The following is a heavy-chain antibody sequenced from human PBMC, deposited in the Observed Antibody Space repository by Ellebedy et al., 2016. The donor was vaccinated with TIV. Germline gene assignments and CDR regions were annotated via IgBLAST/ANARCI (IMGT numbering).Heavy chain of an antibody. V-gene: IGHV1-2*02. CDR2: ISPSGGT. D-gene: IGHD2/OR15-2a*01. CDR3: ARDKRRVIYAMGV. CDR1: GYTFSDYF. J-gene: IGHJ6*02. Sequence: AASVKVSCKASGYTFSDYFLHWVRQAPGQGLAWMGWISPSGGTKYAQKFQDRVIMTRDTSISTAYMDLNKLGSDDAATYFCARDKRRVIYAMGVWGQGTTVTVS.